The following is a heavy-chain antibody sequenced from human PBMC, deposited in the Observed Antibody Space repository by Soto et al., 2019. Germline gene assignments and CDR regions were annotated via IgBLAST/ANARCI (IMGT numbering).Heavy chain of an antibody. CDR2: INHSGST. J-gene: IGHJ4*02. Sequence: SETLSLTCAVYGGSFSGYYWSWIRQPPGMGLEWIGEINHSGSTNYNPSLKSRVTISVDTSKNQFSLKLSSVTAADTAVYYCARGLSIVGATRSSWVDYWGQGTLVTVSS. V-gene: IGHV4-34*01. CDR3: ARGLSIVGATRSSWVDY. CDR1: GGSFSGYY. D-gene: IGHD1-26*01.